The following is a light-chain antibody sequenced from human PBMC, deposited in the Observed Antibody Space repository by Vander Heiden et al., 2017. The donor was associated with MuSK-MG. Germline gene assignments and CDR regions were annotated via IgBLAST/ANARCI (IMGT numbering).Light chain of an antibody. CDR1: QSVRDW. V-gene: IGKV1-5*03. Sequence: IQMTQSPSTLSANVGDSVTIACRASQSVRDWLAWYQQKPGEAPKLLIDKAANLESGVPSRFTGSGSGTEFTLTISCLQPDDFASYYCQQYYNYPYTFGHGTKLEIK. CDR2: KAA. J-gene: IGKJ2*01. CDR3: QQYYNYPYT.